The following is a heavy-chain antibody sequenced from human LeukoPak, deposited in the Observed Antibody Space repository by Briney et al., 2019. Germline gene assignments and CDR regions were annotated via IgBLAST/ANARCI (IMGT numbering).Heavy chain of an antibody. V-gene: IGHV4-59*01. CDR3: ARSMAAAGTQNLDY. J-gene: IGHJ4*02. CDR2: IYYSGST. CDR1: GGSISSYY. Sequence: PSETLSLTCTVSGGSISSYYWSWIRQPPGKGLEWIGYIYYSGSTNYNPSLKSRVTISVDTSKNQFSLKLSSVTAADTAVYYCARSMAAAGTQNLDYWGQGTLVTVSS. D-gene: IGHD6-13*01.